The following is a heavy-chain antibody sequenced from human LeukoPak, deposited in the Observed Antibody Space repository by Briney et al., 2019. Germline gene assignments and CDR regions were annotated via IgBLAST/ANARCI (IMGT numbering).Heavy chain of an antibody. CDR2: IKSKTVGGTT. Sequence: GGSLRLSCAASGFTFSNAWMSWVRQAPGKGLEWVGRIKSKTVGGTTDYAAPVKGRFTISRDDSKNTLYLQMNSLKTEDTAVYYCTTSYYDSSGYHNWGQGTLVTVSS. D-gene: IGHD3-22*01. J-gene: IGHJ4*02. CDR3: TTSYYDSSGYHN. V-gene: IGHV3-15*01. CDR1: GFTFSNAW.